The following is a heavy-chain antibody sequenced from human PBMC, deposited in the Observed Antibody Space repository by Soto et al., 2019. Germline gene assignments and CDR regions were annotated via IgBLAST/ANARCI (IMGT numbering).Heavy chain of an antibody. D-gene: IGHD6-13*01. CDR3: AKDDGTDSNLNWYFDL. CDR1: GFTFSSYG. V-gene: IGHV3-30*18. CDR2: ISYDGSNK. Sequence: LRLSCAASGFTFSSYGMHWVRQAPGKGLEWVAVISYDGSNKYYADSVKGRFTISRDNSKNTLYLQMNSLRAEDTAVYYCAKDDGTDSNLNWYFDLWGRGTLVTVSS. J-gene: IGHJ2*01.